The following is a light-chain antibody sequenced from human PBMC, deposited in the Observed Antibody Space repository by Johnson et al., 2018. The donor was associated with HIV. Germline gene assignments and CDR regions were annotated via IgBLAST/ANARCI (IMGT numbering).Light chain of an antibody. V-gene: IGLV1-51*02. CDR1: SSNIENNF. CDR3: GTWDTSLSAGV. Sequence: QSVLTQPPSVSAAPGQKVTISCSGSSSNIENNFVSWYQQLPGTAPKVLIYENNKRPSGIPDRFAGSKSGTSATLGITGLQPGDEADYYCGTWDTSLSAGVFGTGTKVTVL. CDR2: ENN. J-gene: IGLJ1*01.